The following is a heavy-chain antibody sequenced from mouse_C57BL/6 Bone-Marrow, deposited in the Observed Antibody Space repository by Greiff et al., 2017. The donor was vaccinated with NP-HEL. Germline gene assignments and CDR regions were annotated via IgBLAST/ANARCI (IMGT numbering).Heavy chain of an antibody. J-gene: IGHJ4*01. CDR3: ARGSSSYLYYYAMDY. V-gene: IGHV5-17*01. Sequence: EVNVVESGGGLVKPGGSLKLSCAASGFTFSDYGMHWVRQAPEKGLEWVAYISSGSSTIYYADTVKGRFTISRDNAKNTLFLQMTSLRSEDTAMYYCARGSSSYLYYYAMDYWGQGTSVTVSS. D-gene: IGHD1-1*01. CDR1: GFTFSDYG. CDR2: ISSGSSTI.